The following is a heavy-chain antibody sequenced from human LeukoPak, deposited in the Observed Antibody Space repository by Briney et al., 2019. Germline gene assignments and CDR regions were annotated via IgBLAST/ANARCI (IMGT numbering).Heavy chain of an antibody. CDR2: ISSSTLKI. CDR1: GFTFSSRDW. Sequence: PGGSLRLSCVASGFTFSSRDWMTWVRQAPGKGLEWVSAISSSTLKIYYADSVKGRFTISRDNTKNSLYLQMNSLRAEDTAVFYCARPYYYSSGSLPYWGQGTLVTVSS. V-gene: IGHV3-21*01. CDR3: ARPYYYSSGSLPY. J-gene: IGHJ4*02. D-gene: IGHD3-10*01.